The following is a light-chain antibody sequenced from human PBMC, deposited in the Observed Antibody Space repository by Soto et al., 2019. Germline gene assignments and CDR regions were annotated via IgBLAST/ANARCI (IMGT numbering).Light chain of an antibody. CDR3: SSFAGGGNPVL. Sequence: QSALARPPSASGSLGQSVTISCTGTSSDVGGYNNVSWHQQHPGKAPKVMIYEVTKRPPGVPDRFSGSKSGNTASLTVSGLQAEDEADYYCSSFAGGGNPVLLGGGTKLTVL. J-gene: IGLJ2*01. CDR2: EVT. V-gene: IGLV2-8*01. CDR1: SSDVGGYNN.